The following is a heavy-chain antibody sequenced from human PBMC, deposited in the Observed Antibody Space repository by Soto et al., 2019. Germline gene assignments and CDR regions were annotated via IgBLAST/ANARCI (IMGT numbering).Heavy chain of an antibody. J-gene: IGHJ4*02. Sequence: QVHLQESGPGLVKPSETLSLNCSVSGGHLSGYYWSWIRQPPGMGLEWIGSVYYTGSTKYNPSLKSRRTISLARRKSQFSRELECVTAAHTAMYFCAGPIFSGSAPTRGQFDYWVQGAQVAVSS. CDR3: AGPIFSGSAPTRGQFDY. D-gene: IGHD2-15*01. CDR1: GGHLSGYY. V-gene: IGHV4-59*08. CDR2: VYYTGST.